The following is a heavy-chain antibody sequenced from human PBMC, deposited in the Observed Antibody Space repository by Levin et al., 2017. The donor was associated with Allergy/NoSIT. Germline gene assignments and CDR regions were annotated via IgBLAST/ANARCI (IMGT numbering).Heavy chain of an antibody. V-gene: IGHV3-7*04. J-gene: IGHJ4*02. CDR1: GFTFSSYW. CDR3: AKEGSWFWLGSDPNRGFEEPGGFDY. D-gene: IGHD1-14*01. Sequence: GESLKISCAASGFTFSSYWMSWVRQAPGKGLEWVANIKQDGSEKYYVDSVKGRFTISRDNAKNSLYLQMNSLRAEDTAVYYCAKEGSWFWLGSDPNRGFEEPGGFDYWGQGTLVTVSS. CDR2: IKQDGSEK.